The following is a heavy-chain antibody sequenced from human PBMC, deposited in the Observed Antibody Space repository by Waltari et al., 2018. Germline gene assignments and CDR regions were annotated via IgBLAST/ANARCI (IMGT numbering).Heavy chain of an antibody. Sequence: QVQLVQSGAEVKKPGSSVKVSCKASGGTFSSYAISWVRQAPGQGLEWMGGIIPIFGTANYAQKVQGRVTITADEATSTAYMELRSLRSEDTAVYYCARGFVPTDLYYYYGMDVWGQGTTVTVSS. CDR1: GGTFSSYA. V-gene: IGHV1-69*01. CDR3: ARGFVPTDLYYYYGMDV. D-gene: IGHD2-2*01. CDR2: IIPIFGTA. J-gene: IGHJ6*02.